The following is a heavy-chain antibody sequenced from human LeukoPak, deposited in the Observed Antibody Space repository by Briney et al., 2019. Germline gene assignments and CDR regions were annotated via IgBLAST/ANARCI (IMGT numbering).Heavy chain of an antibody. CDR2: ISSSSSPI. Sequence: PGGSLRLSCAASGFTFSSYGMNWVRQAPGKGLEWVSYISSSSSPIYYADSVKGRFTISRDNAKNSLYLQMNSLRAEDTAVYYCARDSVIVVVSADYMDVWGKGTTVTVSS. V-gene: IGHV3-48*01. J-gene: IGHJ6*03. CDR1: GFTFSSYG. CDR3: ARDSVIVVVSADYMDV. D-gene: IGHD3-22*01.